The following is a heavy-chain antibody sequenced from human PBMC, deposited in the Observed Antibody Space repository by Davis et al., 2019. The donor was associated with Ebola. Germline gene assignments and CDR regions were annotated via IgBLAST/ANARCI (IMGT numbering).Heavy chain of an antibody. CDR1: GYTFTSYA. J-gene: IGHJ6*02. CDR2: INAGNGNT. D-gene: IGHD3-16*01. Sequence: ASVKVSCKASGYTFTSYAMHWVRQAPGQRLEWMGWINAGNGNTKYSQKFQGRVTITRDTSASTAYMELSSLRSEDTAVYYCARDYYDYVWGSSVGMDVWGQGTTVTVSS. CDR3: ARDYYDYVWGSSVGMDV. V-gene: IGHV1-3*01.